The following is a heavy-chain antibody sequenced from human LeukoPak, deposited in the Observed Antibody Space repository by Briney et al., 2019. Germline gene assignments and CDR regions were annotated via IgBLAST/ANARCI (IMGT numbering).Heavy chain of an antibody. J-gene: IGHJ5*02. CDR2: ISGTGGST. V-gene: IGHV3-23*01. CDR3: AKDYEPLVGVHRWGDWFDP. CDR1: GFTFNSFR. D-gene: IGHD1-26*01. Sequence: GGSLRLSCAASGFTFNSFRMNWVRQAPDKGLEWVSLISGTGGSTYYADSVKGRFTISRDNSKNTLYLQMNSLRAEDTAVYYCAKDYEPLVGVHRWGDWFDPGAREPWSPSPQ.